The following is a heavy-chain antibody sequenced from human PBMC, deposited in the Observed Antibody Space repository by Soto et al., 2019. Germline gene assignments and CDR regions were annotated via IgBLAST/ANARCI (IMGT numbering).Heavy chain of an antibody. D-gene: IGHD2-2*01. V-gene: IGHV3-15*01. CDR2: IKSKTDGGTT. CDR3: TTEDIVVVPAAMPDDYYYYMDV. J-gene: IGHJ6*03. CDR1: GFTFSNAW. Sequence: GGSLRLSCAASGFTFSNAWMSWVRQAPGKGLEWVGRIKSKTDGGTTDYAAPVKGRFTISRDDSKNTLYLQMNSLKTEDTAVYYCTTEDIVVVPAAMPDDYYYYMDVWGKGTTVTVSS.